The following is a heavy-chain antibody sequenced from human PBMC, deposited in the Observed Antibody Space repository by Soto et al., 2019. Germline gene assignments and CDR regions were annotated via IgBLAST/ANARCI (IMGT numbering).Heavy chain of an antibody. V-gene: IGHV1-18*01. CDR3: AKNGQPPYYYYGMDV. CDR2: ISGYNGDT. J-gene: IGHJ6*02. D-gene: IGHD2-8*01. CDR1: GYTFSRYG. Sequence: QGQLVQSGPEAKKPGASVKVSCKASGYTFSRYGISWVRQAPGQGLEWMGWISGYNGDTKYAQKVQGRVTMTIDTSTYTAYMELRSLKSGDTARYYCAKNGQPPYYYYGMDVWGQGTTVTVSS.